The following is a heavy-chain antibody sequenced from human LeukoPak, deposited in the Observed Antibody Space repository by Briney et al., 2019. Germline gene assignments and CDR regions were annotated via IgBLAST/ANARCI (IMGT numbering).Heavy chain of an antibody. Sequence: GGSLRLSCAASGFTVSSNFMSWVRQAPGKGLEWVSVIYSGGSTYYADSVKGRFTISRDDSRNTLYLQMNSLRGDDTAVYYCAKDVGKWESLHFFDYWGQGTLVTVSS. CDR1: GFTVSSNF. V-gene: IGHV3-53*01. CDR2: IYSGGST. J-gene: IGHJ4*02. CDR3: AKDVGKWESLHFFDY. D-gene: IGHD1-26*01.